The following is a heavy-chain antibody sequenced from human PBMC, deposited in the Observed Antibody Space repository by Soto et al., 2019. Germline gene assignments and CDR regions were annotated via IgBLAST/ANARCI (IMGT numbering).Heavy chain of an antibody. D-gene: IGHD2-8*01. CDR2: IHPHSGAT. J-gene: IGHJ5*02. V-gene: IGHV1-2*04. CDR1: GYTFTGNY. CDR3: VREGVGPTYGWFDP. Sequence: QVQLVQSGAEVKKPGASVKVSCEATGYTFTGNYLHWVRQAPGQGLEWMGWIHPHSGATKYAQKFQGWVTMTRDTSISTAYFDLSSLKSNDTAVYYCVREGVGPTYGWFDPWGQGTLVTVSS.